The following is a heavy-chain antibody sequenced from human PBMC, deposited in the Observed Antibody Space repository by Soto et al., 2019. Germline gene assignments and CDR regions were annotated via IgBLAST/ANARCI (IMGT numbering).Heavy chain of an antibody. J-gene: IGHJ4*02. Sequence: SETLSLTCTVSGGSISSYYWSWIRQPPGKGLEWIGYIYYSGSTNYHPSLKSRVTISVDTSKNQFSLKLSSVTAADTAVYYCAGQPRYSSRQIDYWGQGTLVTVSS. V-gene: IGHV4-59*01. CDR2: IYYSGST. D-gene: IGHD5-18*01. CDR3: AGQPRYSSRQIDY. CDR1: GGSISSYY.